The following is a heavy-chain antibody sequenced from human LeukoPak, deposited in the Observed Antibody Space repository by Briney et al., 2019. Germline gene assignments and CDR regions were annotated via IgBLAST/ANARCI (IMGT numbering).Heavy chain of an antibody. CDR1: GDSISSSNW. D-gene: IGHD3-22*01. CDR2: IYHSGST. J-gene: IGHJ6*02. Sequence: SGTLSLTCGVSGDSISSSNWWSWVRQPPGKGLEWIGEIYHSGSTNYNPSLKSRVTISVDKSKNQFSLKLSSVTAADTAVYYCASLYYDSSGYQYYYYYGMDVWGQGTTVTVSS. CDR3: ASLYYDSSGYQYYYYYGMDV. V-gene: IGHV4-4*02.